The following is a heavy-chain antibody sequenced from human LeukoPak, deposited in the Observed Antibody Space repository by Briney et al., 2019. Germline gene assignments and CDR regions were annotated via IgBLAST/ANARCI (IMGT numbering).Heavy chain of an antibody. CDR3: ASETAYYDILTGHLDY. D-gene: IGHD3-9*01. V-gene: IGHV1-46*01. CDR1: GGTFSSYA. CDR2: INPSGGST. Sequence: ASVKVSCKASGGTFSSYAISWVRQAPGQGLEWMGIINPSGGSTSYAQKFQGRVTMTRDTSTSTVYMELSSLRSEDTAVYYCASETAYYDILTGHLDYWGQGTLVTVSS. J-gene: IGHJ4*02.